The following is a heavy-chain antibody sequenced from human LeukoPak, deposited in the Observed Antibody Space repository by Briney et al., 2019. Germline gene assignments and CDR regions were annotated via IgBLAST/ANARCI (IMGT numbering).Heavy chain of an antibody. CDR1: GFTFSSYS. D-gene: IGHD3-10*01. CDR3: AREVVNKNTYYYGSGSYMDY. Sequence: GGSLRLSCAASGFTFSSYSMNWVRQAPGKGLEWVSSISSSSSYIYYADSVKGRFTISRDNAENSLYLQMNSLRAEDTAVYYCAREVVNKNTYYYGSGSYMDYWGQGTLVTVSS. CDR2: ISSSSSYI. V-gene: IGHV3-21*01. J-gene: IGHJ4*02.